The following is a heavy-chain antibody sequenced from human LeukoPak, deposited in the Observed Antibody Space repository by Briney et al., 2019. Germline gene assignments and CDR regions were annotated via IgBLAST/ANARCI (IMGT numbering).Heavy chain of an antibody. V-gene: IGHV3-9*01. CDR2: ISWNSGSI. CDR1: GFTFDDYA. J-gene: IGHJ3*02. CDR3: AKDTMGATTGTFDI. D-gene: IGHD1-26*01. Sequence: GGSLRLSCAASGFTFDDYAMHWVRQAPGKGLEWVSGISWNSGSIGYADSVKGRFTISRDNAKNSLYLQMNSLRAEDTALYYCAKDTMGATTGTFDIWGQGTMVTVSS.